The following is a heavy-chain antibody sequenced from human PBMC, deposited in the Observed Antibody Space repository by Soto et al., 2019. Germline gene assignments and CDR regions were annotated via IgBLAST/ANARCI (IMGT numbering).Heavy chain of an antibody. CDR2: ISGSGGST. Sequence: GGSLRLSCEVSGFTFSSYAMSWVRQAPGRGLEWVSSISGSGGSTYHADSVNGRFTISRDNSKNTVFLQMNSLIAEDTAVYYCAKDSPYSASYKEDGFDIWGQGSLVTVSS. CDR1: GFTFSSYA. CDR3: AKDSPYSASYKEDGFDI. J-gene: IGHJ3*02. D-gene: IGHD1-26*01. V-gene: IGHV3-23*01.